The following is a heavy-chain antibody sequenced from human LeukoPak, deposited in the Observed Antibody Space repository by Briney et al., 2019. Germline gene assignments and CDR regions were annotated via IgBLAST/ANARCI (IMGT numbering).Heavy chain of an antibody. J-gene: IGHJ4*02. CDR3: ARAKPKNMVRGLIMRRESRYYFDY. CDR1: GFTFSSYE. CDR2: ISSSRSTI. D-gene: IGHD3-10*01. V-gene: IGHV3-48*03. Sequence: GGSLRLSCAASGFTFSSYEMNWVRQAPGKGLDWVSYISSSRSTIYYADSVKGRFTISRDNAKNSLYLQMNSLRAEDTAVYYCARAKPKNMVRGLIMRRESRYYFDYWGQGTLVTVSS.